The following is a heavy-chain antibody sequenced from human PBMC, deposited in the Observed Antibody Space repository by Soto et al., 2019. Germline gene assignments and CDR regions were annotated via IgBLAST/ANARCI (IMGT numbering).Heavy chain of an antibody. Sequence: GGSLRLSSAASGFTFSSYGMHWVRQAPGKGLEWVAVIWYDGSNKYYADSVKGRFTISRDNSKNTLYLQMNSLRAEDTAVYYCARDHELEGFDYWGQGTLVTVSS. CDR2: IWYDGSNK. D-gene: IGHD6-13*01. V-gene: IGHV3-33*01. J-gene: IGHJ4*02. CDR3: ARDHELEGFDY. CDR1: GFTFSSYG.